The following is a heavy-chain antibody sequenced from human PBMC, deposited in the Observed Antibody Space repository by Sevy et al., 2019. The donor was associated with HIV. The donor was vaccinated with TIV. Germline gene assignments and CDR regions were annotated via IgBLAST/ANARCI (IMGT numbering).Heavy chain of an antibody. Sequence: SETPSLTCAVYGGSFSGYYWSWIRQPPGKGLEWIGEINHSGSTNYNPSLKSRVTISVDTSKNQFSLKLSSVTAADTAVYYCARALGDDYYDSSGTVDYWGQGTLVTVSS. CDR3: ARALGDDYYDSSGTVDY. D-gene: IGHD3-22*01. CDR2: INHSGST. CDR1: GGSFSGYY. V-gene: IGHV4-34*01. J-gene: IGHJ4*02.